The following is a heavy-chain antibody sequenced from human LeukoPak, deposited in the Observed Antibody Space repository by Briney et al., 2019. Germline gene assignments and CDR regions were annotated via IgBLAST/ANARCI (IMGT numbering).Heavy chain of an antibody. CDR2: LGIAGDT. CDR3: ARQMQSHGNFDS. Sequence: GGSLRLSCAASGFTVSSYAMHWVRQPIGKGLEWVSALGIAGDTFYPGSVKGRFTISRENARNSLYLQMNSLRAEDTAMYYCARQMQSHGNFDSWGQGTLVTVSS. J-gene: IGHJ4*02. CDR1: GFTVSSYA. D-gene: IGHD1-26*01. V-gene: IGHV3-13*01.